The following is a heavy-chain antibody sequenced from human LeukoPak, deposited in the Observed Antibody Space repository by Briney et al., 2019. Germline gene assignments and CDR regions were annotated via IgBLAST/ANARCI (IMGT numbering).Heavy chain of an antibody. CDR2: IKQDGSEK. V-gene: IGHV3-7*01. CDR3: ARGMSGGYSYGFIDYYYYMDV. Sequence: GGSLRLSCAASGFTFSSYWMSWVRQAPGKGLGWVANIKQDGSEKYNVDSVKGRFTTSRDNAKNSLYLQMNSLRAEDTAVYYCARGMSGGYSYGFIDYYYYMDVWGKGTTVTVSS. J-gene: IGHJ6*03. CDR1: GFTFSSYW. D-gene: IGHD5-18*01.